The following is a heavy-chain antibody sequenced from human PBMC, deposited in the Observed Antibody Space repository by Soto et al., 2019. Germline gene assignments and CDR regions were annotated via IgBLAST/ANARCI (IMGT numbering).Heavy chain of an antibody. V-gene: IGHV3-23*01. J-gene: IGHJ5*02. CDR1: GFTFSSYA. CDR3: AKHGYQLLSHNWFDP. CDR2: ISGSGGST. D-gene: IGHD2-2*01. Sequence: EVQLLESGGGLVQPGGSLRLSCAASGFTFSSYAMSWVRQAPGKGLEWVSAISGSGGSTYYADSVKGRFTISRDNSKNTPYLQMNSLRAEDTAVYYCAKHGYQLLSHNWFDPWGQGTLVTVSS.